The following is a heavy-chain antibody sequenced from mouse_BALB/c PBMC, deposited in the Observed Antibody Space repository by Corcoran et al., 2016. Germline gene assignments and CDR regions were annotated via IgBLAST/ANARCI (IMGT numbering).Heavy chain of an antibody. CDR1: GYTFTDYV. CDR2: IYPGSGST. J-gene: IGHJ3*01. CDR3: ARKDDGYYLAY. Sequence: QVQLQQSGPKLVKPGASVKMSCKASGYTFTDYVISWVKQRTGQGLEWIGEIYPGSGSTYYNEKFKGKATLTADKSSNTAYMQLSSLTSEDSAVYFCARKDDGYYLAYWGQGTLVTVSA. D-gene: IGHD2-3*01. V-gene: IGHV1-81*01.